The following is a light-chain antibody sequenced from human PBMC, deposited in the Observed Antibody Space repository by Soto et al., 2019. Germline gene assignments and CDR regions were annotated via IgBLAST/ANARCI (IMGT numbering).Light chain of an antibody. Sequence: QAVVTQESSLTVSPGGTVTLTCGSSTGDVTSNHYPFWFQQKPGQAPRTLIYDTSKTHSWTPARFSASLLGGKAALTLSGAQPGDEADYYCFLIDSGVWVFGGGTKVTVL. CDR2: DTS. CDR3: FLIDSGVWV. CDR1: TGDVTSNHY. J-gene: IGLJ3*02. V-gene: IGLV7-46*01.